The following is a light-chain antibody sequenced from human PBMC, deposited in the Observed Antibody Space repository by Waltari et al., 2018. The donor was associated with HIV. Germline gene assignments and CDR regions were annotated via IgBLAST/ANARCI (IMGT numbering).Light chain of an antibody. Sequence: SFELTQPPSASVSPGQTATIACSGNALTKGSPYWYRQRSGQAPELVLYEDTKRPSVIPERFHGSRSGTTATLIINGAQAEDEGDYYCYSTDSSDSHRGVFGTGTAVYVL. V-gene: IGLV3-10*01. J-gene: IGLJ1*01. CDR3: YSTDSSDSHRGV. CDR2: EDT. CDR1: ALTKGS.